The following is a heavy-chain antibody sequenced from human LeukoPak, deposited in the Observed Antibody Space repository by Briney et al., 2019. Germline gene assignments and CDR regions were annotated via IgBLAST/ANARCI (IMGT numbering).Heavy chain of an antibody. CDR2: IKQDGSEK. V-gene: IGHV3-7*01. CDR1: EFTFSTYL. Sequence: GGSLRLSCAASEFTFSTYLMTWVRQAPGKGLEWVANIKQDGSEKYYADSVRGRFTISRDNGKKSLYLQMNSLIVEDTAVYYCAGERPSSSWYDFWGQGTLVTVSS. J-gene: IGHJ5*01. CDR3: AGERPSSSWYDF. D-gene: IGHD6-13*01.